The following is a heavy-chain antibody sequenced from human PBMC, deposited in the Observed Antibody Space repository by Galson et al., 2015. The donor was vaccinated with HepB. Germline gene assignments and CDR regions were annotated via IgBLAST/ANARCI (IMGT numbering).Heavy chain of an antibody. J-gene: IGHJ2*01. CDR2: IWYDGCST. Sequence: SLRLSCAAFGSTFSSYGMHWVRPAPGTGLEWVAGIWYDGCSTYYADSVKGRFTISRDNFKKIVYLQMNSLRAEDTAVYYCAKDPVLRSLSYWYFDLWGRGTLVTVSS. CDR3: AKDPVLRSLSYWYFDL. CDR1: GSTFSSYG. V-gene: IGHV3-33*06. D-gene: IGHD4-17*01.